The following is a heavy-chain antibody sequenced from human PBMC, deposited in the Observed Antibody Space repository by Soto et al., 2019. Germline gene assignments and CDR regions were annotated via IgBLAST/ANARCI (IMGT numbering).Heavy chain of an antibody. CDR3: ARPTTRYVYDGMDV. D-gene: IGHD4-4*01. CDR1: GFTFSSYS. V-gene: IGHV3-30-3*01. J-gene: IGHJ6*02. Sequence: QVQLVESGGGVVQPGGSLRLSCVASGFTFSSYSMHWVRQAPGKGLEWVAVTSFEENNNQFYGDAVKGRFTIFRDNSKNTLYLQMTSLRADDTAVYYCARPTTRYVYDGMDVWGQGTTVTVSS. CDR2: TSFEENNNQ.